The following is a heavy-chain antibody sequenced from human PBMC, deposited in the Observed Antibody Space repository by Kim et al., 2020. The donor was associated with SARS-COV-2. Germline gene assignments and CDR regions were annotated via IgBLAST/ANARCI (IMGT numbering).Heavy chain of an antibody. CDR3: ASTAYEGEDY. D-gene: IGHD3-16*01. CDR2: IDPSDSYT. CDR1: GYSFTSYW. V-gene: IGHV5-10-1*01. Sequence: GESLKISCKGSGYSFTSYWISWVRQMPGKGLEWMGRIDPSDSYTNYSPSFQGHVTISADKSISTAYLQWSSLKASDTAMNYCASTAYEGEDYWGQGTLVTVSS. J-gene: IGHJ4*02.